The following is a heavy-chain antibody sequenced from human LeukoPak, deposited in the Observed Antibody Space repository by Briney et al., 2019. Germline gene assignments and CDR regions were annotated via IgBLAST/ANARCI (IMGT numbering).Heavy chain of an antibody. CDR2: IIPIFGTA. Sequence: SVKVSCKASGGTFSSYAISWVRQAPGQGLEWMGGIIPIFGTANYAQKFQGRVTITADESTSTAYMELSSLRSEDTAVYYCARGMVGATHCFDYWAREPWSPSPQ. D-gene: IGHD1-26*01. CDR1: GGTFSSYA. CDR3: ARGMVGATHCFDY. V-gene: IGHV1-69*13. J-gene: IGHJ4*02.